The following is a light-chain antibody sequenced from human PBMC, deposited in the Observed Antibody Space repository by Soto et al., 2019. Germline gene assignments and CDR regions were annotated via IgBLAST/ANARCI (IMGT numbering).Light chain of an antibody. V-gene: IGKV1-5*03. Sequence: DIQMTQSPSSVSASVGDRVTITCRASQGISSWLAWYQQKPGKAPKLLIYKASTLKSGVPSRFSGSGSGTEFTLTISSLQPGDFATYYCQHYNSYSEAFGQGTKVDI. CDR1: QGISSW. CDR3: QHYNSYSEA. CDR2: KAS. J-gene: IGKJ1*01.